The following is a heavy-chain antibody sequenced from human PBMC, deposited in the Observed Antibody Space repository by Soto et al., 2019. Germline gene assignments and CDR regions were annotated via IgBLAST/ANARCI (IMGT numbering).Heavy chain of an antibody. CDR3: ARFPLWFGELDY. Sequence: QLQLQESGSGLVRPSQTLSLTCTVSGASIGSGSYSWNWIRQPPGKGLEWIGYLHHSGDTYFNPSLRRRVSISVDRSNSQFSLKLSSVTAADTAVYYCARFPLWFGELDYWGQGALVTVSS. V-gene: IGHV4-30-2*01. CDR2: LHHSGDT. J-gene: IGHJ4*02. D-gene: IGHD3-10*01. CDR1: GASIGSGSYS.